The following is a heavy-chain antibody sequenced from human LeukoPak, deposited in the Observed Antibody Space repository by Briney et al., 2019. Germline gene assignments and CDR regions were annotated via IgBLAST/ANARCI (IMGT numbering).Heavy chain of an antibody. V-gene: IGHV4-59*01. CDR3: ARGRHYDILTGYWGTFDY. CDR1: GGSINSYY. Sequence: SETLSLTCTVSGGSINSYYWSWIRQPPGKGLEWIGYIYYSGSTNYNPSLKSRVTISVDTSKNQFSLKLSSVTAADTAVYCCARGRHYDILTGYWGTFDYWGQGTLVTVSS. D-gene: IGHD3-9*01. J-gene: IGHJ4*02. CDR2: IYYSGST.